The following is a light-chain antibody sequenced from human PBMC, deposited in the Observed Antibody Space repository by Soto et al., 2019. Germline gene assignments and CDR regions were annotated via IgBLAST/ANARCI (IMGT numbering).Light chain of an antibody. Sequence: DIQMTQSPSTLSASVGDRVTITCRASQSISIWLAWYQQKPGKAPNILIYDASTLVGGVPSSSSGSVSGTEFTLTFSSLQPDDFATYYCQQYNNYFSWTFGQGTKVVIK. J-gene: IGKJ1*01. CDR1: QSISIW. CDR2: DAS. V-gene: IGKV1-5*01. CDR3: QQYNNYFSWT.